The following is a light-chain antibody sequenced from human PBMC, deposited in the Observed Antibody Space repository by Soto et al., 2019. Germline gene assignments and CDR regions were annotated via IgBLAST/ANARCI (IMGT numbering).Light chain of an antibody. CDR2: DAS. J-gene: IGKJ4*01. CDR1: QSVSSY. V-gene: IGKV3-20*01. Sequence: EIVLTQSPVTLSLSPGERATLSCRASQSVSSYLAWYQQKPGQAPRLLIYDASNRATGIPARFSGSGSGTDFTLTISRLEPEDFAVYYCQQYGSSPLTFGGGTTVDIK. CDR3: QQYGSSPLT.